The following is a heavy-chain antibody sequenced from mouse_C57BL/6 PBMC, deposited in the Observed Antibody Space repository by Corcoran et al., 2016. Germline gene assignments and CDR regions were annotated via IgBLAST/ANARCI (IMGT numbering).Heavy chain of an antibody. CDR3: ARSGWYYAMDY. CDR1: GYTFTDYY. V-gene: IGHV1-26*01. J-gene: IGHJ4*01. D-gene: IGHD2-3*01. CDR2: INPNNGGT. Sequence: EVQLQQSGPALVKPGASVKISCKASGYTFTDYYMNWVKQSHGKSLEWIGDINPNNGGTSYNQKFKGKATLTVDKSSSTAYMELRSLTSEDSAVYYCARSGWYYAMDYWGQGTSVTISS.